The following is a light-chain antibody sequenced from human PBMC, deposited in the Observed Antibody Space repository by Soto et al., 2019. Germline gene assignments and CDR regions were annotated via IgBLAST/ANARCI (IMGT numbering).Light chain of an antibody. J-gene: IGLJ2*01. CDR2: EVS. Sequence: QSVLTQPASVSGSPGLSITISCTGTSSDIGRYDYVSWYQQHPGKAPKLMIYEVSDRPSGVSNRFSGSKSGNTASLTISGLQAEDEADYYCTSYIASSTLVFGGGTKLTVL. V-gene: IGLV2-14*01. CDR1: SSDIGRYDY. CDR3: TSYIASSTLV.